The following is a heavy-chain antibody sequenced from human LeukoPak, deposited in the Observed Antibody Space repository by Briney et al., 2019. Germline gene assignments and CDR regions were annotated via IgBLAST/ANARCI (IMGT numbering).Heavy chain of an antibody. CDR2: IYHSGST. V-gene: IGHV4-4*02. J-gene: IGHJ3*02. CDR3: ARGGEDGLLWFGHPPGYAFDI. Sequence: SETLSLTCAVSGGSISSSNWWSWVRQPPGKGLEWIGEIYHSGSTNYNPSLKSRVTISVDKSKNQFSLKLSSVTAADTAVYYCARGGEDGLLWFGHPPGYAFDIWGQGTMVTVSS. D-gene: IGHD3-10*01. CDR1: GGSISSSNW.